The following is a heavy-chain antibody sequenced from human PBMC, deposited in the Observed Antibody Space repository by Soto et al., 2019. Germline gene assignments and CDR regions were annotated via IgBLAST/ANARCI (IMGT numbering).Heavy chain of an antibody. CDR1: GYTFTSYY. Sequence: ASVKVSCKASGYTFTSYYMHWVRQAPGQGLEWMGIINPSGGSTSYAQKFQGRVTMTRDTSTSTVYMELSSLRSEDTAVYYCVRDDEVGATTGWFDTWGQGPLVTVSS. J-gene: IGHJ5*02. CDR3: VRDDEVGATTGWFDT. CDR2: INPSGGST. D-gene: IGHD1-26*01. V-gene: IGHV1-46*01.